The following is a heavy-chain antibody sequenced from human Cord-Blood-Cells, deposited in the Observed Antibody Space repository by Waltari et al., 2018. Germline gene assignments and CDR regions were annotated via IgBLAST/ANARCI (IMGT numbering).Heavy chain of an antibody. Sequence: QVTLKESGPVLVKPTETLTLTCTVSGFSLSNARMGVSWIRQPPGKALEWLAHIFSNDEKSYSTSLKVRITISKATSKSQVVLTMTNMEPVDTATYYCARIIRRPLLADYWGQGTLVTVSS. CDR3: ARIIRRPLLADY. CDR2: IFSNDEK. V-gene: IGHV2-26*01. CDR1: GFSLSNARMG. D-gene: IGHD3-3*02. J-gene: IGHJ4*02.